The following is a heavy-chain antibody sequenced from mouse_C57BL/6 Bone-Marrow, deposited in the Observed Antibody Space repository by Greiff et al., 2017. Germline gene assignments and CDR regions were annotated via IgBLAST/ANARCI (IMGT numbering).Heavy chain of an antibody. CDR2: IFPRSGNT. CDR1: GYTFTSYG. CDR3: AAYYYGSSSPFVW. V-gene: IGHV1-81*01. J-gene: IGHJ2*01. Sequence: QVQLQQSGAELARPGASVKLSCKASGYTFTSYGISWVKQRTGQGLEWIGAIFPRSGNTYYNEKFKGKATLTADKSSSTAYMELRSLTSEDSAVYFCAAYYYGSSSPFVWWGQGTTLTVSS. D-gene: IGHD1-1*01.